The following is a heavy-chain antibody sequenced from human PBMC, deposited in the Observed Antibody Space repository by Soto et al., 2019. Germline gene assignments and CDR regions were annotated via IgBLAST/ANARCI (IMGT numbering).Heavy chain of an antibody. J-gene: IGHJ4*02. Sequence: QVQLVQSGAEVKKPGASVKLSCRTSGYTFTHYYIHWVRQAPGQGLEWLAIINPASGSTNYAQEFQGRVTVTMDTSTTTVYMELSGLRAEDTAIFFCARNLAAGDHWGQGTLVTVSS. CDR2: INPASGST. CDR3: ARNLAAGDH. D-gene: IGHD6-13*01. V-gene: IGHV1-46*01. CDR1: GYTFTHYY.